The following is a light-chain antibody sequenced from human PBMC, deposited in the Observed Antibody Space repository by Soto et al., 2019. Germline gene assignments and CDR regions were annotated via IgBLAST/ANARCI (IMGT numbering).Light chain of an antibody. CDR2: DAS. V-gene: IGKV1-33*01. CDR3: QQYADLYT. Sequence: DIQMTQSPSSLSVSVGDRVTITCQASHDITTYLNWYQQKSGRAPKLLISDASNLETGVPSRFSGGGSGTNFTLTISGLQPEDIATYFCQQYADLYTFGPGTNLDMK. CDR1: HDITTY. J-gene: IGKJ2*01.